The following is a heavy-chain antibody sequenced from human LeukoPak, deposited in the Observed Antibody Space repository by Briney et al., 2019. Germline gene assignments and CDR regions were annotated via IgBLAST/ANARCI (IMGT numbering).Heavy chain of an antibody. Sequence: SVKVTCTASGYTFTSYGISWVRHAPGQGIEWMGWISAYNGNTNYAQKLQGRVTMITDTSTSKAYMELRSLRSEDTAVYYCARGPYSSGWYVYWAQGTLVTVSS. CDR1: GYTFTSYG. D-gene: IGHD6-19*01. CDR3: ARGPYSSGWYVY. V-gene: IGHV1-18*01. J-gene: IGHJ4*02. CDR2: ISAYNGNT.